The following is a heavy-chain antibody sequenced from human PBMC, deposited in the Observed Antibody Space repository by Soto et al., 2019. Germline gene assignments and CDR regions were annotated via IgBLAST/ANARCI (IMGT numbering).Heavy chain of an antibody. D-gene: IGHD6-13*01. J-gene: IGHJ5*02. V-gene: IGHV3-21*01. CDR2: ISSNSAYI. CDR3: TRDASRDSSARGWFDP. Sequence: PGGSLRLSCAASGFTFRSFTMNWVRQAPGKGLEWVSTISSNSAYIYYTDALRGRFTISRDNAKNSLRLQMNSLRAEDTAVYYCTRDASRDSSARGWFDPWGPGTQVTVSS. CDR1: GFTFRSFT.